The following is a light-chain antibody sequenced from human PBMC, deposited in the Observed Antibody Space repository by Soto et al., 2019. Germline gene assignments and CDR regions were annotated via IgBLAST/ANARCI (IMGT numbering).Light chain of an antibody. CDR1: QSISNR. V-gene: IGKV1-5*01. CDR2: DAS. J-gene: IGKJ5*01. CDR3: QQSYSTHSIT. Sequence: DIQMTQSPSTLSASVGDRVTITCGASQSISNRLAWYQQKPGKAPKVLIYDASSLESGVPSRFSGSGSGTDFTLTISSLKTEDFANYYCQQSYSTHSITFGQGTRLEIK.